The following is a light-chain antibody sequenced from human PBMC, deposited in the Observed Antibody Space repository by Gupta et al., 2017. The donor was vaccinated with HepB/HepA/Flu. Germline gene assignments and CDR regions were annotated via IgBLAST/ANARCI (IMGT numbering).Light chain of an antibody. CDR3: CSLAGSTTLV. Sequence: SAPTQPASVSGSPGQSITISCTGTSSDIGNYNFVSWYQQRPGKAPKLILYEVTKRPSGVSDRFSGSKSGTTASLTISGLQAEDEADYYCCSLAGSTTLVFGGGTKLTVL. CDR2: EVT. V-gene: IGLV2-23*02. CDR1: SSDIGNYNF. J-gene: IGLJ2*01.